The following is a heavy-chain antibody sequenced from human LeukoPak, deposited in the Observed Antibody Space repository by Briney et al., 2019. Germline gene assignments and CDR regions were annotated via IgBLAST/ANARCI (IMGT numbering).Heavy chain of an antibody. CDR1: GGSISSYY. J-gene: IGHJ4*02. CDR2: IYHSGST. D-gene: IGHD2-2*02. V-gene: IGHV4-59*12. CDR3: ARGGELDVVVPAAIPDY. Sequence: SETLSLTCTVSGGSISSYYWSWIRQPPGKGLEWIGYIYHSGSTYYNPSLKSRVTISVDRSKNQFSLKLSSVTAADTAVYYCARGGELDVVVPAAIPDYWGQGTLVTVSS.